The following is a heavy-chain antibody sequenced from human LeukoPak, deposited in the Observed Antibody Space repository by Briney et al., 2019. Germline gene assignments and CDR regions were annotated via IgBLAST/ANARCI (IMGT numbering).Heavy chain of an antibody. CDR1: GYTFTSYG. CDR2: ISAYNGNT. Sequence: ASVKVSCKASGYTFTSYGISWVRQAPGQGLEWMGWISAYNGNTNYAQKLQGRVTTTTDTSMSTAYMELRSLRSDDTAVYYCARAAGPYNWFDPWGQGTLVTVSS. J-gene: IGHJ5*02. CDR3: ARAAGPYNWFDP. V-gene: IGHV1-18*01.